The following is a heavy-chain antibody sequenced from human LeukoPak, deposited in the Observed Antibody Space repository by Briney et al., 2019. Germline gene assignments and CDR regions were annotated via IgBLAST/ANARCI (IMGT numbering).Heavy chain of an antibody. CDR1: GGSISSSNW. J-gene: IGHJ3*02. Sequence: SETLSLTCAVSGGSISSSNWWSWVRQPPGKGLEWIGEIYHSGSTNYNPSLRSRVALSVDNSKNQFSLRLSSVTAADTAVYYCARGGSYLSAFDIWGQGTMVTVSS. CDR2: IYHSGST. CDR3: ARGGSYLSAFDI. D-gene: IGHD1-26*01. V-gene: IGHV4-4*02.